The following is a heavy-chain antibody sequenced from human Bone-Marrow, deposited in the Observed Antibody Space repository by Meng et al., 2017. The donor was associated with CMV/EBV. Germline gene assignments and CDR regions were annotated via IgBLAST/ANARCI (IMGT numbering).Heavy chain of an antibody. CDR2: IKSKTDGGTT. Sequence: GGSLRLSCAASGFTFSSYGMSWVRQAPGKGLEWVGRIKSKTDGGTTDYAAPVKGRFTISRDDSKNTLYLQMNSLKTEDTAVYYCTPLGTIFGSVVYWGQGTLVTVSS. CDR3: TPLGTIFGSVVY. J-gene: IGHJ4*02. CDR1: GFTFSSYG. D-gene: IGHD3-3*01. V-gene: IGHV3-15*01.